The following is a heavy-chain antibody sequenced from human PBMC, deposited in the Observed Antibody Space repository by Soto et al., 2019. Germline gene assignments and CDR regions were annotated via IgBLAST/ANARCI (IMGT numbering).Heavy chain of an antibody. CDR3: ARKPYYYYYYGMDV. CDR1: GGSFSGYY. CDR2: INHSGST. V-gene: IGHV4-34*01. J-gene: IGHJ6*02. Sequence: SETLSLTCAVYGGSFSGYYWSWIRQPPGKGLEWIGEINHSGSTNYNPSLKSRVTISVDTSKNQFSLKLSSVTAADTAVYYCARKPYYYYYYGMDVWGHGTMVTVSS.